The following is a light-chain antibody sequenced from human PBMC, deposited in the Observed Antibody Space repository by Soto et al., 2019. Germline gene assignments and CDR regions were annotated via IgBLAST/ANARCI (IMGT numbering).Light chain of an antibody. CDR2: AAS. CDR1: QGISNN. V-gene: IGKV1-27*01. Sequence: DIQMTQSPSSLSASVGDRGTISCLASQGISNNLAWYQQKPGKVPKLLIYAASTLQSGVPARFSGSGSGTNFTLNISSLQHEDVATYYCQKYNSAPPYTFGQETKLEIK. J-gene: IGKJ2*01. CDR3: QKYNSAPPYT.